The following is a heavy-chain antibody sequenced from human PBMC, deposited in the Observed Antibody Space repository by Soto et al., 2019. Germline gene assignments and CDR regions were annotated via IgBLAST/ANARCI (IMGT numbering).Heavy chain of an antibody. V-gene: IGHV4-39*01. D-gene: IGHD4-17*01. Sequence: SETLSLTCTVSGGSISSSSYYWGWIRQPPGKGLEWIGSIYYSGSTYYNPSLKSRVTISVDTSKNQFSLKLSSVTAADTAVYYCARLDYGDFRGRSDAFDIWGQGTMVTVSS. J-gene: IGHJ3*02. CDR3: ARLDYGDFRGRSDAFDI. CDR2: IYYSGST. CDR1: GGSISSSSYY.